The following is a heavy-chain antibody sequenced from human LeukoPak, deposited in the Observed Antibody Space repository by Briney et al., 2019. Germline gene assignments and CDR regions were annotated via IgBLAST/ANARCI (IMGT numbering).Heavy chain of an antibody. CDR1: GFTFSSYA. V-gene: IGHV3-23*01. J-gene: IGHJ6*04. D-gene: IGHD3-10*01. CDR3: AGMVRAPYYGMDV. CDR2: ISGSGGST. Sequence: GGSLRPSCAASGFTFSSYAMSWVRQAPGKGLEWVSAISGSGGSTYYADSVKGRFTISRDNSKNTLYLQMNSLRAEDTAVYYCAGMVRAPYYGMDVWGKGTTATVSS.